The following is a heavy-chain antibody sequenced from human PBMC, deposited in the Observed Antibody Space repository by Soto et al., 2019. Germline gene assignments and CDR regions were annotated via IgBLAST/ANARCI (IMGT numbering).Heavy chain of an antibody. D-gene: IGHD4-17*01. V-gene: IGHV3-30*18. CDR2: ISYDGSNK. J-gene: IGHJ6*02. CDR1: GFTFSSYG. CDR3: AKDIFDYGGYYYYGMDV. Sequence: QVQLVESGGGVVQPGRSLRLSCAASGFTFSSYGMHWVRQAPGKGLEWVAVISYDGSNKYYADSVKGRFTISRDNSKNTLHLQMNSLRAEDTAVYYCAKDIFDYGGYYYYGMDVWGQGTTVTVSS.